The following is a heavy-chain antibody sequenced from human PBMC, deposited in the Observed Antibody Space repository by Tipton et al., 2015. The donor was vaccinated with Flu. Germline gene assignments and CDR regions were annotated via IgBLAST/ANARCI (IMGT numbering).Heavy chain of an antibody. Sequence: TLSLTCTVSGGSTSGFFWNWIRQSPGKGLEWIGNVHYEGSNNYNPSLESRVTISLDTSKNQYFLKMTSVTATDTAMYYCVRLHDNNNWPFDLWGRGMLVAVSS. J-gene: IGHJ4*02. D-gene: IGHD1-1*01. CDR3: VRLHDNNNWPFDL. CDR1: GGSTSGFF. V-gene: IGHV4-59*08. CDR2: VHYEGSN.